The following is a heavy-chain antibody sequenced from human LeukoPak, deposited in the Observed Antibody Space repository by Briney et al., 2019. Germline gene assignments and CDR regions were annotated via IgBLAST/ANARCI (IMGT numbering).Heavy chain of an antibody. Sequence: ASVKVSCKASGYTFTGYYMHWVRQAPGQGLEWMGWINPNSGGTNYAQKFQGRVTMTRDTSISTAYMELSRLRSDDTAVYYCARARGDYGDYAEDPHGMGVWGQGTTVNVSS. CDR1: GYTFTGYY. CDR3: ARARGDYGDYAEDPHGMGV. V-gene: IGHV1-2*02. D-gene: IGHD4-17*01. CDR2: INPNSGGT. J-gene: IGHJ6*02.